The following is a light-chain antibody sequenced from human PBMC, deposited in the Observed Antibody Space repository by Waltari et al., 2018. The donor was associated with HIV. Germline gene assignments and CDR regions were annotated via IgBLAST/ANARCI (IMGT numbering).Light chain of an antibody. CDR3: QQRSNWPPT. Sequence: ENVLTQSPATLSLSPGERATLSCRASQSVDDYLAWHQQKPGQAPRLLIYDTSHRVTGIPARFSGSGSGTDFTLTISSLEPEDFAVYYCQQRSNWPPTFGGGTKVEI. CDR2: DTS. CDR1: QSVDDY. J-gene: IGKJ4*01. V-gene: IGKV3-11*01.